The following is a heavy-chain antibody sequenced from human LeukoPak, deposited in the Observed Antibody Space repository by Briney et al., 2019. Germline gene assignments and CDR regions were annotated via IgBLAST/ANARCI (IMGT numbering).Heavy chain of an antibody. V-gene: IGHV3-33*01. CDR1: GFTFSSYG. D-gene: IGHD4-11*01. CDR3: AGVDYHFDY. J-gene: IGHJ4*02. CDR2: IWYDGSNK. Sequence: GGSLRLSCVASGFTFSSYGMHWVRPAPGKGLGWVAVIWYDGSNKYYADSVKGRFTISRDNSKNTLYLQMNSLRAEDTAVYYCAGVDYHFDYWGQGTLVTVSS.